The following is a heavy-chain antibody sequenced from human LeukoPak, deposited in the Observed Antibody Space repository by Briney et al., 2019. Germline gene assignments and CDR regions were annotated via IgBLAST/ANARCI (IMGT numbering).Heavy chain of an antibody. CDR1: GYTFTSYG. V-gene: IGHV1-18*01. J-gene: IGHJ4*02. CDR2: ISAYNGNT. CDR3: ARETSYYYDSSRYFPVVY. D-gene: IGHD3-22*01. Sequence: ASVNVSCKASGYTFTSYGMSWVRQAPGQGLEWMGWISAYNGNTNYAQKLQGRVTMTTDTSTSTAYMELRSLRSDDTAVYYCARETSYYYDSSRYFPVVYWAQGTLVTVSS.